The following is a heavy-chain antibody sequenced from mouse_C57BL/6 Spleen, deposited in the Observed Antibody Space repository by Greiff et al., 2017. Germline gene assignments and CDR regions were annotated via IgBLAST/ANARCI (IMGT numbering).Heavy chain of an antibody. CDR2: IRNKDNGYTK. CDR3: ATTMVTTGFAY. J-gene: IGHJ3*01. V-gene: IGHV7-3*01. Sequence: EVMLVESGGGLVQPGGSLRISCAASGFTFTDYYMSWVRQPPGTALEWLGFIRNKDNGYTKESRASVQGRFTISRDNYQSILYLQMNALRAEDSASYYCATTMVTTGFAYWGQGTLGTVSA. CDR1: GFTFTDYY. D-gene: IGHD2-2*01.